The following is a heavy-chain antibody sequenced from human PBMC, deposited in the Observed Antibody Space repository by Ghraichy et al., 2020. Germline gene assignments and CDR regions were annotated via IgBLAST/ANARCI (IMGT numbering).Heavy chain of an antibody. J-gene: IGHJ5*02. Sequence: SQTLSLTCTVSGGSIRSGSYYWSWIRQSAGKGLEWIGRIYTTEHTNYNPSLKSRVTMSIDTSKNQFSLQLSSVTAADTAVYYCATAEVQYHFNWFDPWGQGTLVTVSS. CDR3: ATAEVQYHFNWFDP. D-gene: IGHD1-1*01. CDR2: IYTTEHT. V-gene: IGHV4-61*02. CDR1: GGSIRSGSYY.